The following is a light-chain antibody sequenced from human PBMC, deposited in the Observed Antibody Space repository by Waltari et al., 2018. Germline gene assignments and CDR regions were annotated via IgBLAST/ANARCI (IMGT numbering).Light chain of an antibody. CDR2: EVT. J-gene: IGLJ1*01. V-gene: IGLV2-14*01. CDR3: SSYTSITTLV. Sequence: QSVLTQPASVSGSPGQSITISCTGTSSDVGGYNYVSWYQQHPGKAPKLMIYEVTTRPSGVSNRFSGSKSGNTASLTISGLQPEDEADYYCSSYTSITTLVFGTGTKATVL. CDR1: SSDVGGYNY.